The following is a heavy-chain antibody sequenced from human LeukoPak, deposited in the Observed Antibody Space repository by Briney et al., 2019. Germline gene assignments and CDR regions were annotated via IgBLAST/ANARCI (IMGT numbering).Heavy chain of an antibody. D-gene: IGHD2-2*01. CDR3: ARAGGRSSTSCLPYYYYYYYMDV. CDR1: GYTFTGYY. V-gene: IGHV1-2*02. J-gene: IGHJ6*03. Sequence: ASVKVSCKASGYTFTGYYMHWVRQAPGQGLEWMGWINPNSGGTNYAQKFQGRVTMTRDTSISTAYMELSRLRSDDTAVYYCARAGGRSSTSCLPYYYYYYYMDVWGKGTTVTVSS. CDR2: INPNSGGT.